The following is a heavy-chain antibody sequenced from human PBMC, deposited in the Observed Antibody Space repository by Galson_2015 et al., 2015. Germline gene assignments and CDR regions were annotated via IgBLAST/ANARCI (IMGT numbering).Heavy chain of an antibody. CDR3: AKDRSVYDFWSGQGPYYFDY. V-gene: IGHV1-69*13. CDR1: GGTFSSYA. D-gene: IGHD3-3*01. J-gene: IGHJ4*02. Sequence: SVKVSCKASGGTFSSYAISWVRQAPGQGLEWMGGIIPIFGTANYAQKFQGRVTITADESTSTAYMELSSLRSEDTAVYYCAKDRSVYDFWSGQGPYYFDYWGQGTLVTVSS. CDR2: IIPIFGTA.